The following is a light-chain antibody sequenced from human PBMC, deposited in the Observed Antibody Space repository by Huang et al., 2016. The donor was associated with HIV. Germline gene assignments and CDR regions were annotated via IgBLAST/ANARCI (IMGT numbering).Light chain of an antibody. V-gene: IGKV1-5*03. CDR1: QRVGNW. Sequence: DIQMTQSPSTLSASVGDRVTITCRASQRVGNWLAWYQQKPGQAPKLLIYTASTVQNGVPSRFSGSGSETEFTLTINSLQPDDFATYYCQQYNRFYTFGQGTRLDIK. CDR2: TAS. J-gene: IGKJ2*01. CDR3: QQYNRFYT.